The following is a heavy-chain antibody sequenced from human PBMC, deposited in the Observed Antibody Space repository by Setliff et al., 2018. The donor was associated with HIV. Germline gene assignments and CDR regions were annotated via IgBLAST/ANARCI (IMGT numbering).Heavy chain of an antibody. J-gene: IGHJ4*02. Sequence: PSETLSLTCTVSGGSISSSSYYWAWVRQPPGKGLEWIGSIYYSGSTSYNPSLKSRVTISVDTSKNQFSLKLSSVTAADTAVYYCARYTFWSGLDYWGQGTLVTVSS. CDR1: GGSISSSSYY. V-gene: IGHV4-39*01. CDR3: ARYTFWSGLDY. CDR2: IYYSGST. D-gene: IGHD3-3*01.